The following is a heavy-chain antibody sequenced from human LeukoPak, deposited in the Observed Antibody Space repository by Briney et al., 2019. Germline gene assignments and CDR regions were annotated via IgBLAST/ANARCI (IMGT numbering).Heavy chain of an antibody. CDR1: GGSISSYY. J-gene: IGHJ6*02. D-gene: IGHD2-2*01. Sequence: SQTLSLTCTVSGGSISSYYWSWIRQPPGKGLEWIGYIYYSVSTNYNPSLKSRVTISVDTSQNQFSLKLSSVTAADTAVYYCARDRIVVVPAAGTDYYYYYGMDVWGQGTTVTVSS. CDR3: ARDRIVVVPAAGTDYYYYYGMDV. V-gene: IGHV4-59*01. CDR2: IYYSVST.